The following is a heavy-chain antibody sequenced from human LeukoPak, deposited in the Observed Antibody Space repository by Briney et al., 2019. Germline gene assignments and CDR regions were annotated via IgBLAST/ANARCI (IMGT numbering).Heavy chain of an antibody. V-gene: IGHV3-15*01. CDR2: IKSKTDGGTT. Sequence: PGGSLRLSCAASGFTFSNAWMSWVRQAPGKGLEWLGHIKSKTDGGTTDSAAPVKGRFTISRDDSKNTLYLQMNSLKTEDTAVYYCTTRAGCSGGSCYSSPSHWGQGTLVTVSS. CDR3: TTRAGCSGGSCYSSPSH. CDR1: GFTFSNAW. J-gene: IGHJ4*02. D-gene: IGHD2-15*01.